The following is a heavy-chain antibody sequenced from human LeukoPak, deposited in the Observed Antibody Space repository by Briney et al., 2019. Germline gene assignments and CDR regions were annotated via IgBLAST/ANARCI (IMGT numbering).Heavy chain of an antibody. CDR1: GYTFSAYD. CDR2: VRSSGSTI. J-gene: IGHJ4*02. CDR3: VKETSSGNFVTIDC. V-gene: IGHV3-11*01. Sequence: GGCLRLSCAASGYTFSAYDRSWIRQAPGKGLEWVSYVRSSGSTIYYADSVKGRFTISRDNAKNSLYLQMNSLRAEDTAVYYCVKETSSGNFVTIDCWGQGALVTVSS. D-gene: IGHD1-26*01.